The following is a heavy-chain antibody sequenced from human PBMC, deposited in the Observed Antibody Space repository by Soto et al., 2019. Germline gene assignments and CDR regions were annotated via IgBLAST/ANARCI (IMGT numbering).Heavy chain of an antibody. V-gene: IGHV3-23*01. CDR1: GFTFSSYA. J-gene: IGHJ2*01. Sequence: EVQLLESGGGLVQPGGSLRLSCAASGFTFSSYAMSWVRQVPGKGLEWVSSIHGNGRNTYYADSVKGRFTISRDNSKNTLYLQMSSLRAGDTAIYYCAKSGTYSDYNWYFDLWGRGTLVTVSS. CDR3: AKSGTYSDYNWYFDL. CDR2: IHGNGRNT. D-gene: IGHD4-17*01.